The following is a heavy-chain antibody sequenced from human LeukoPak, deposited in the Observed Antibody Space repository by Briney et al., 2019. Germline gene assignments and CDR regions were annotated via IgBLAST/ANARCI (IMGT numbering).Heavy chain of an antibody. CDR1: GGSISSSGYY. J-gene: IGHJ4*02. Sequence: PSETLSLTCSVSGGSISSSGYYWSWIRQHPGKGLEWIGYIYYIGSTYYNPSLESRVTISVDTSTDQFFLMVASVTAADTAVYYCARVRDDFFFDFWGQGTLVTVSS. D-gene: IGHD3-3*01. CDR3: ARVRDDFFFDF. CDR2: IYYIGST. V-gene: IGHV4-31*03.